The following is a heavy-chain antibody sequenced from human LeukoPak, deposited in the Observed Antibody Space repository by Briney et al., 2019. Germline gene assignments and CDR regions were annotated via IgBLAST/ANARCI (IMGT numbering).Heavy chain of an antibody. CDR2: IGCSGRSI. CDR1: GFTFSTYS. V-gene: IGHV3-21*01. CDR3: ATDIVVVPAANTGYSYGSAFGY. Sequence: GGSLRLSCAASGFTFSTYSMNWVRQAPGKGLEWVSCIGCSGRSIYYADSVKGRFTISRDNAKNSLYLQMSSLRAEDTAVYYCATDIVVVPAANTGYSYGSAFGYWGQGTLVTVSS. J-gene: IGHJ4*02. D-gene: IGHD2-2*01.